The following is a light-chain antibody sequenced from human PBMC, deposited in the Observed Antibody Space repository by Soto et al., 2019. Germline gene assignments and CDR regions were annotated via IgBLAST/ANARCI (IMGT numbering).Light chain of an antibody. CDR2: GAS. J-gene: IGKJ1*01. Sequence: ILMTQSPATLSVSPGERATLSCRASQSVSSYLAWYQQKPGQAPRLLIYGASTRATSIPARFSGSGSGTEFTLTISSRQSEDFAVYYCQQYNNWPLWTFGQGTKVDIK. CDR3: QQYNNWPLWT. CDR1: QSVSSY. V-gene: IGKV3-15*01.